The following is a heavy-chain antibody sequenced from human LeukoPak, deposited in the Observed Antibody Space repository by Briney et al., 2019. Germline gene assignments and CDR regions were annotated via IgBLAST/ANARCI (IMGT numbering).Heavy chain of an antibody. CDR1: GGTFSSYA. V-gene: IGHV1-69*05. Sequence: ASVKVSCKASGGTFSSYAISWVRQAPGQGLEWMGRIIPIFGTANYAQKFQGRVTITTDESTSTAYMELSSLRSEDTAVYYCARGSSGWSSALDYWGQGTLVTVSS. J-gene: IGHJ4*02. D-gene: IGHD6-19*01. CDR3: ARGSSGWSSALDY. CDR2: IIPIFGTA.